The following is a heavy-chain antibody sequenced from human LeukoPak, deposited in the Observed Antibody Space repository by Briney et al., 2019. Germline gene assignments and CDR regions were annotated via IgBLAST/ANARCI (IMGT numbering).Heavy chain of an antibody. Sequence: GGSLRLSCAASGFTFSSYSMNWVRQAPGKGLEWVSSISSSSSYIYYADSVKGRFTISRDNAKNSLYLQMNSLRAEDTAVYYCASDALYSYCSSTSCYGPNDYWGQGTLVTVSS. CDR2: ISSSSSYI. D-gene: IGHD2-2*01. CDR3: ASDALYSYCSSTSCYGPNDY. J-gene: IGHJ4*02. V-gene: IGHV3-21*01. CDR1: GFTFSSYS.